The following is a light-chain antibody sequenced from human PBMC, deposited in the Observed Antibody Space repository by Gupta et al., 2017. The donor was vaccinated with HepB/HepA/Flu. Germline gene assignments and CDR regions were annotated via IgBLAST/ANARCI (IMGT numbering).Light chain of an antibody. Sequence: VLTQPPSASGTPGPRVIISCSGSTSNIGNDNAYWYQQLPGRAPKLLIYNDNQRPSGVPDRFSGSKSDTTASLAISGLRSEDEADYYCVGWDNSLSAYVFGAGTKVAVL. J-gene: IGLJ1*01. CDR2: NDN. CDR1: TSNIGNDN. V-gene: IGLV1-47*02. CDR3: VGWDNSLSAYV.